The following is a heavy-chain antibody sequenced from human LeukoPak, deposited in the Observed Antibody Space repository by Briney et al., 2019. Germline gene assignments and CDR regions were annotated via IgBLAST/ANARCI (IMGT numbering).Heavy chain of an antibody. Sequence: TTSETLSLTCTVSGYSISSGYYWSWIRQPPGKGLEWIGYIHYSGATSYNPSLNSRVTVSVDTSKNQLSLKLNSVTAADTAVYYCAREYSAFEIWGPGTMVTVSS. CDR2: IHYSGAT. V-gene: IGHV4-61*01. J-gene: IGHJ3*02. CDR3: AREYSAFEI. CDR1: GYSISSGYY. D-gene: IGHD1-1*01.